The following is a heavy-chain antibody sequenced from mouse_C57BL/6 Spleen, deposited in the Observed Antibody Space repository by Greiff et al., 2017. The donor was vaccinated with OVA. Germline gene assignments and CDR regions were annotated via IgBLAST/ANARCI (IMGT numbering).Heavy chain of an antibody. CDR1: GFTFSDYG. D-gene: IGHD2-4*01. CDR3: ARGGLRFSAWFAY. CDR2: ISSGSSTI. Sequence: EVQLVESGGGLVKPGGSLKLSCAASGFTFSDYGMHWVRQAPEKGLEWVAYISSGSSTIYYADTVKGRFTISRDNAKNTLFLQMTSLRSEDTAMYYCARGGLRFSAWFAYWGQGTLVTVSA. J-gene: IGHJ3*01. V-gene: IGHV5-17*01.